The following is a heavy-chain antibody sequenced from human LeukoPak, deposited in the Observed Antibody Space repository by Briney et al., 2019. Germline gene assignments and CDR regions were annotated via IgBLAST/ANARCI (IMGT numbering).Heavy chain of an antibody. CDR2: ISYDGSNK. Sequence: QPGRSLRLSCAASGFTFSSYAMHWVRQAPGKGLEWVAVISYDGSNKYYADSVKGRFTISRDNSKNTLYLQMNSLRAEDTAVYYCARGGSSSWSIDYWGQGTLVTASS. CDR1: GFTFSSYA. V-gene: IGHV3-30*04. J-gene: IGHJ4*02. D-gene: IGHD6-13*01. CDR3: ARGGSSSWSIDY.